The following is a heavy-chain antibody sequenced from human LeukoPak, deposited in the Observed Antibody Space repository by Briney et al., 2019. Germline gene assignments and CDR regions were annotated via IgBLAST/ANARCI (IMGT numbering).Heavy chain of an antibody. V-gene: IGHV3-66*02. Sequence: GGSLRLSCAASGFTVSSNYMSWVRQDPGEGLEWVSVIYSGGSTYYADSVKGRFTISRDNSKNTLYLQMNSLRAEDTAVYYCAGGLIQLWLDYWGQGTLVTVSS. D-gene: IGHD5-18*01. CDR2: IYSGGST. J-gene: IGHJ4*02. CDR3: AGGLIQLWLDY. CDR1: GFTVSSNY.